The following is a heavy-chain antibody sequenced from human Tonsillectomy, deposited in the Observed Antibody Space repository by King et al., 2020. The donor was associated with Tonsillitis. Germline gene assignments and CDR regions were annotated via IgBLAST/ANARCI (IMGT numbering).Heavy chain of an antibody. J-gene: IGHJ3*02. CDR1: GGSISTYY. CDR3: ARRGQGSGDAFNI. D-gene: IGHD3-3*01. Sequence: VQLQESGPGLVKPSETLSLTSGVSGGSISTYYWSWIRQPPGKGLEWIGYIYYSGSTNYNPSLKSRVTISVDTSKNQFSLKLSSVTAADTAVYYCARRGQGSGDAFNIWGQGTMVTVSS. V-gene: IGHV4-59*08. CDR2: IYYSGST.